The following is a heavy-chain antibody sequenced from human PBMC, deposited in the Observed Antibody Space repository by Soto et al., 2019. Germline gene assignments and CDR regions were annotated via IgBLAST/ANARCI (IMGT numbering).Heavy chain of an antibody. V-gene: IGHV1-69*13. CDR3: ARGAPNYDFWSGYHPGGMDV. CDR1: GGTFSSYA. Sequence: SVKVSCKASGGTFSSYAISWVRQAPGQGLEWMGGIIPIFGTANYAQKFQGRVTITADESTSTAYMELSSLRSEDTAVYYCARGAPNYDFWSGYHPGGMDVWGQGTTVTVSS. J-gene: IGHJ6*02. CDR2: IIPIFGTA. D-gene: IGHD3-3*01.